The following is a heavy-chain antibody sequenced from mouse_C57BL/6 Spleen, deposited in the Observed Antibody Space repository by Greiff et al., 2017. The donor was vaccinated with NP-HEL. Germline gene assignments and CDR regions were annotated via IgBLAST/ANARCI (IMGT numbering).Heavy chain of an antibody. D-gene: IGHD1-1*01. J-gene: IGHJ4*01. Sequence: EVQLQQSGPELVKPGASVKISCKASGYTFTDYYMNWVKQSPGQSLEWIGDINPDNGGTSYNQKFKGKATLTVDKSSSTAYMELRSLTSEDSAVYYCARWKYYGSSYFYAMDYWGQGTSVTVSS. CDR1: GYTFTDYY. CDR2: INPDNGGT. V-gene: IGHV1-26*01. CDR3: ARWKYYGSSYFYAMDY.